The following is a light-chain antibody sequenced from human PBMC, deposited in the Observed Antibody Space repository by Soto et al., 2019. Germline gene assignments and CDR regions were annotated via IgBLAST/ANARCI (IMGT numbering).Light chain of an antibody. V-gene: IGKV1-8*01. J-gene: IGKJ1*01. Sequence: ALRMTQSPSSFSASTGDRVTITCRASQGISSYLAWYQQKPGKAPKLLIYAASTLQSGVPSRFSGSGSGTDFTLTISCLQSVDFATYYCQQYYSYPRTFGQGTKVEIK. CDR3: QQYYSYPRT. CDR1: QGISSY. CDR2: AAS.